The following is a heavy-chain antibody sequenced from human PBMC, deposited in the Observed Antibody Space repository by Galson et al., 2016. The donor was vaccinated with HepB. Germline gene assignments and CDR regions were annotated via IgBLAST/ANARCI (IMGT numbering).Heavy chain of an antibody. D-gene: IGHD6-13*01. J-gene: IGHJ5*02. V-gene: IGHV1-69*13. Sequence: SVKVSCKASGGTFSTNGISWLRQAPGQGPEWMGGIIPMSGTANFAQKFQGRVAITADEPSSTVYMELSSLRFEDTAVYYCARDRGHLAAAGTDWFDPWGQGTLVTVSS. CDR2: IIPMSGTA. CDR1: GGTFSTNG. CDR3: ARDRGHLAAAGTDWFDP.